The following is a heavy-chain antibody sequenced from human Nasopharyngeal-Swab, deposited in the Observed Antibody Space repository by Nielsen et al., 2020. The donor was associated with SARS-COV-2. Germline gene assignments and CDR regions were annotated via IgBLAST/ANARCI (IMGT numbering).Heavy chain of an antibody. V-gene: IGHV3-21*01. D-gene: IGHD5-12*01. Sequence: GESLKISCAASGFTFSSYSMNWVHPAPEKGLEWVSSISSSSSYIYYADSVKGRFTISRDNAKNALYLQMNSLRAEDTAVYYCARASGYDFGYYYGMDVWGQGTTVTVSS. CDR1: GFTFSSYS. J-gene: IGHJ6*02. CDR3: ARASGYDFGYYYGMDV. CDR2: ISSSSSYI.